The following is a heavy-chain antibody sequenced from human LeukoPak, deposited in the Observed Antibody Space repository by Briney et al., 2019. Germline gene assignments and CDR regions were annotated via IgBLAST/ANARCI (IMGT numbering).Heavy chain of an antibody. V-gene: IGHV4-59*01. D-gene: IGHD2-15*01. CDR1: GGSISRYY. CDR3: ARDKEGYCSGGSCYSGDYYYYGMDV. J-gene: IGHJ6*01. CDR2: IDYSGST. Sequence: PSEALSLTCTVSGGSISRYYWSWIRQPPGKGLEWIGYIDYSGSTNYNPSLKNRVTISVKTSNNHFSQKLSPVTAADTDVYYCARDKEGYCSGGSCYSGDYYYYGMDVWGE.